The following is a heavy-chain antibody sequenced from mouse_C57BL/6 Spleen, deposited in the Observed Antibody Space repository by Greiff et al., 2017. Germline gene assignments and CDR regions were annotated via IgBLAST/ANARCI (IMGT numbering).Heavy chain of an antibody. J-gene: IGHJ4*01. Sequence: EVKLMESGGGLVKPGGSLILSCAASGFIFSSYTMSWVRQTPEQRLEWVATISGVGGNTYYPDSVKGRFTISRDNAKNTLYLQKSSLRSEDTALYYCAKLDYYGSGGYAMDYWGQGTSVTVSS. V-gene: IGHV5-9*01. CDR2: ISGVGGNT. CDR1: GFIFSSYT. D-gene: IGHD1-1*01. CDR3: AKLDYYGSGGYAMDY.